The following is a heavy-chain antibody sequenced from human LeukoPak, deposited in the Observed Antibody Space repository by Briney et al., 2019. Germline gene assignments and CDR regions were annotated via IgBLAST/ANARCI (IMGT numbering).Heavy chain of an antibody. D-gene: IGHD6-19*01. Sequence: GESLKIYCKGSGYSFTSYWIGWVRQMSGKGLEWMGIIYPGDSNTRYSPSVQGQVTIAADHSIRTAYLQWSSLKASDTAMYYCARNEAGRFDYWGQGTLVTVSS. CDR2: IYPGDSNT. CDR1: GYSFTSYW. CDR3: ARNEAGRFDY. V-gene: IGHV5-51*01. J-gene: IGHJ4*02.